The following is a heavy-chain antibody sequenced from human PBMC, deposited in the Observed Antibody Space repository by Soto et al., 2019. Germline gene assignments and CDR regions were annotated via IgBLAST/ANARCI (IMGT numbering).Heavy chain of an antibody. CDR1: GGSVDSGNHY. D-gene: IGHD4-17*01. Sequence: QVLVQESGPGLVKPSQTLTLSCTVSGGSVDSGNHYWNWIRQPPGKGLEWIGYIYYGESTYYNPSLKSRATISVDTSQSRFSLRLTSVTAADTAVYYCARDMGSAMTTRIFDHWSQGTLVTVSS. J-gene: IGHJ1*01. V-gene: IGHV4-30-4*01. CDR3: ARDMGSAMTTRIFDH. CDR2: IYYGEST.